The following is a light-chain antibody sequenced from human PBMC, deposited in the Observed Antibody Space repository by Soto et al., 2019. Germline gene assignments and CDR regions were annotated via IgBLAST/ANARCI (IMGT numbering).Light chain of an antibody. V-gene: IGKV1-5*01. Sequence: IQMTQSPSSLSASVGDRVTITCRASQGISSWLAWYQQKPGKAPKLLIYDASSLQSGVPPRFSGSGSGTEFTLTIRSLQPDDIATYYCQQYSSYSAWTFGEGTKVDIK. CDR1: QGISSW. CDR3: QQYSSYSAWT. J-gene: IGKJ1*01. CDR2: DAS.